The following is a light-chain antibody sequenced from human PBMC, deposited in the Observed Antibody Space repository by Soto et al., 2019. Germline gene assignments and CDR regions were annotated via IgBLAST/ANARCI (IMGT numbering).Light chain of an antibody. J-gene: IGLJ1*01. V-gene: IGLV2-14*01. CDR1: SSDVGGYKY. Sequence: QSALTQPASVSVSPGQSIAISCTGTSSDVGGYKYVSWYQQHPGKAPKLMIYDVSNRPSGVSDRFSGSKSGNTASLTISGLQAEDEADYYCTSYTSSRTYVFGTGTKVTVL. CDR2: DVS. CDR3: TSYTSSRTYV.